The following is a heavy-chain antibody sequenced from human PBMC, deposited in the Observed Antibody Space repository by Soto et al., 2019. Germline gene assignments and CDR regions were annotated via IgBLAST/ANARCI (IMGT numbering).Heavy chain of an antibody. D-gene: IGHD5-12*01. Sequence: SETLSLTCAVSGDSISSDKWWSWVRQPPGKGLEWIGEVYHSGNTNYNPSLKSRVIISVDTSKNQFSLKLSSVTAADTAVYYCARGSSFLRTRIDYWGQGTLVTVSS. J-gene: IGHJ4*02. CDR1: GDSISSDKW. V-gene: IGHV4-4*02. CDR3: ARGSSFLRTRIDY. CDR2: VYHSGNT.